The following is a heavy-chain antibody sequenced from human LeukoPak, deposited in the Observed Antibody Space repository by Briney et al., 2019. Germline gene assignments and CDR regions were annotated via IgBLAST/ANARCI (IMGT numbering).Heavy chain of an antibody. D-gene: IGHD6-19*01. V-gene: IGHV1-2*02. CDR2: INPNSGGT. CDR1: GYTFTGYY. Sequence: ASVKVSCKASGYTFTGYYMHWVRQAPGQGLEWMGWINPNSGGTDYAQKFQGRVTMTRDTSISTAYMELSRLRSDDTAVYYCAREGAVAGTLDYWGQGTLVTVSS. CDR3: AREGAVAGTLDY. J-gene: IGHJ4*02.